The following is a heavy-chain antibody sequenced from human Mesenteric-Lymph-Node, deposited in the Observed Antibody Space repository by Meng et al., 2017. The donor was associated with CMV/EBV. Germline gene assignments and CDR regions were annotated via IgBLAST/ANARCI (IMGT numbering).Heavy chain of an antibody. J-gene: IGHJ4*02. Sequence: GESLKISCAASGFTFSSYEMNWVRQAPGKGLEWVSYISSSGSTIYYADSVKGRFTISRDNAKNSLYLQVNSLRAEDTAVYYCARERSDFWSGYPDYWGQGTLVTVSS. V-gene: IGHV3-48*03. D-gene: IGHD3-3*01. CDR1: GFTFSSYE. CDR2: ISSSGSTI. CDR3: ARERSDFWSGYPDY.